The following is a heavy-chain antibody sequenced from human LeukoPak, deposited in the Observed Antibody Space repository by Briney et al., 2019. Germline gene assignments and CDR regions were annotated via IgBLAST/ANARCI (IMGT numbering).Heavy chain of an antibody. Sequence: GASVKVSCKASGYTFTSYYMHWVRQAPGQGLEWMGIINPSGGSTSYAQKFQGRVTMTRDISTSTVYMDLSSLRSEDTAVYYCARAVSSGSYYYYYYMDVWGKGTTVTVSS. CDR1: GYTFTSYY. J-gene: IGHJ6*03. D-gene: IGHD1-26*01. CDR2: INPSGGST. CDR3: ARAVSSGSYYYYYYMDV. V-gene: IGHV1-46*01.